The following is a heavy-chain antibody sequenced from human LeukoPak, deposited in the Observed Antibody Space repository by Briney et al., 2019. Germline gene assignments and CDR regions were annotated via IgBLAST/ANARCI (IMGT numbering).Heavy chain of an antibody. CDR1: GLTLSTYA. D-gene: IGHD3-22*01. CDR3: AKDKIVVAGNFDY. CDR2: ISGGGGST. Sequence: GGSLRLSCAASGLTLSTYAMSWVRQAPGKGLEWVSAISGGGGSTYYADSVKGRFIISRDNSKNTLYLQMNSLRAEDTAVYYCAKDKIVVAGNFDYWGQGTLVTVTS. V-gene: IGHV3-23*01. J-gene: IGHJ4*02.